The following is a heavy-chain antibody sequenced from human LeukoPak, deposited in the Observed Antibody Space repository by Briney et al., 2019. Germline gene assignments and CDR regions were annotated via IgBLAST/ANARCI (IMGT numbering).Heavy chain of an antibody. CDR1: GFTFSSYS. CDR3: VRDHDFWSGYYLDY. CDR2: ISSSSSYI. J-gene: IGHJ4*02. Sequence: PGGSLRLSCAASGFTFSSYSMNWVRQAPGKGLEWVSSISSSSSYIYYADSVKGRFTISRDNAKNSLYLQMNSLRAEDTAVYYCVRDHDFWSGYYLDYWGQGTLVTVSS. D-gene: IGHD3-3*01. V-gene: IGHV3-21*01.